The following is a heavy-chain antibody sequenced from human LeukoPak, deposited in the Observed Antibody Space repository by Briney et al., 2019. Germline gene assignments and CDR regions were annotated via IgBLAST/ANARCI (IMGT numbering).Heavy chain of an antibody. CDR1: GVSFSGYY. D-gene: IGHD2-2*01. V-gene: IGHV4-34*01. Sequence: SETLSLTCAVYGVSFSGYYWSWIRQPPGKGLEWIGDINHGGSTNYNPSLKSRVTISVDTSKNQFSLKLSSVTAADTAVYYCATENIVVVPAAAYNWFDPWGQGTLVTVSS. J-gene: IGHJ5*02. CDR2: INHGGST. CDR3: ATENIVVVPAAAYNWFDP.